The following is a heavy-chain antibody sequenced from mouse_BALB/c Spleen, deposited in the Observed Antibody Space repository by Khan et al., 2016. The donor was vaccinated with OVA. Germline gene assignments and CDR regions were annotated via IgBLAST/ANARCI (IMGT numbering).Heavy chain of an antibody. J-gene: IGHJ4*01. D-gene: IGHD2-12*01. CDR1: GFTFSSFG. Sequence: EVLLVESGGGLVQPGGSRKLSCAASGFTFSSFGMHWVRQAPEKGLEWVAYISSGSSNIYYAGTVKGRFTISRDNPKNTLLLQMTSLRSEDTAMYYCARARDDNSMDYWGQGTSVTVSS. V-gene: IGHV5-17*02. CDR2: ISSGSSNI. CDR3: ARARDDNSMDY.